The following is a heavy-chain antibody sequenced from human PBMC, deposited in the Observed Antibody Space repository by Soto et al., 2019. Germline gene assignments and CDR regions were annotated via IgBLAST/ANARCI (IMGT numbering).Heavy chain of an antibody. Sequence: EVQLLESGGGSVQPGGSLRLSCAASGFTFSSYAMNWVRQAPGKGLEWVSAISGSGGSTYYADSVKGRFTISRDNSKNTLYLQMNSLRAEDTAVYYCASRSSGWYFDYWGQGTLVTVSS. CDR1: GFTFSSYA. CDR2: ISGSGGST. D-gene: IGHD6-19*01. CDR3: ASRSSGWYFDY. V-gene: IGHV3-23*01. J-gene: IGHJ4*02.